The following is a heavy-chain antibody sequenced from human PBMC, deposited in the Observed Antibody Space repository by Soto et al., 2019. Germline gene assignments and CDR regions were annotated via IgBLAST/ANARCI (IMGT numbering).Heavy chain of an antibody. CDR3: ARGWGDFWSGYNPYRYYYYMDV. CDR2: IIPILGIA. J-gene: IGHJ6*03. Sequence: ASVKVSCKASGGTFSSHTISWVRQAPGQGLEWMGRIIPILGIANYAQKFQGRVTITADKSTSTAYMELSSLRSEDTAVYYCARGWGDFWSGYNPYRYYYYMDVWGKGTTVTVSS. CDR1: GGTFSSHT. V-gene: IGHV1-69*02. D-gene: IGHD3-3*01.